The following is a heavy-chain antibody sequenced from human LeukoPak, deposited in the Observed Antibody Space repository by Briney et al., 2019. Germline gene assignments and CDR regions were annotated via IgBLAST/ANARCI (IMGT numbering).Heavy chain of an antibody. J-gene: IGHJ5*02. Sequence: PSETLSLTCTVSGGSISSYYWSWIRQPPGKGLEWIGYIYYSGSTNYNPSLKSRVTISVDTSKNQFSLKLSSVTAADTAVYYCAREVYDSSGYRAGTKFDPWGQGTLVTVSS. CDR3: AREVYDSSGYRAGTKFDP. CDR1: GGSISSYY. V-gene: IGHV4-59*01. CDR2: IYYSGST. D-gene: IGHD3-22*01.